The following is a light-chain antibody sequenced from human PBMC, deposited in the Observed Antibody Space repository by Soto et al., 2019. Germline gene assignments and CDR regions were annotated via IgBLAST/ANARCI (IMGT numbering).Light chain of an antibody. CDR1: SNDVGGYDY. J-gene: IGLJ7*01. Sequence: QSVLTQPASVSGSPGQSITISCTGTSNDVGGYDYVSWYQQHPGKAPKLMIYDVSNRPSGVSSRFSGSKSGNTASLTISGLQAEDEADYYCSSYTSSSTYVFGAGTQLTVL. V-gene: IGLV2-14*01. CDR2: DVS. CDR3: SSYTSSSTYV.